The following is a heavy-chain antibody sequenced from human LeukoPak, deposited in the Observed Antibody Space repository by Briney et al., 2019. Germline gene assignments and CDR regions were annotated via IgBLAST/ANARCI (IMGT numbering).Heavy chain of an antibody. Sequence: PGGSLRLSCAASGFTVSDNYMTWVRQAPGKGLEWVSLISNGGNTYYEDSVKGRFTISRDISQNMLYLQINSLRAEDTAVYYCARGGALDIWGQGTMVIV. CDR2: ISNGGNT. D-gene: IGHD4/OR15-4a*01. CDR3: ARGGALDI. V-gene: IGHV3-53*01. J-gene: IGHJ3*02. CDR1: GFTVSDNY.